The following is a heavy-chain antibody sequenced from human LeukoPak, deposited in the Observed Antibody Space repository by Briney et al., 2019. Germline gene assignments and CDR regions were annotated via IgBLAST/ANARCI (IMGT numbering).Heavy chain of an antibody. V-gene: IGHV4-38-2*02. J-gene: IGHJ4*02. CDR3: ARDPGYYYDSSGYAYFDY. D-gene: IGHD3-22*01. CDR1: GYFIRSVVY. Sequence: AETLSLTCTVSGYFIRSVVYWGWVRQPPGKGREWMVIFYHSGSTYYNPTLESRVNISLDTSKNQFSLKLSSVTAAHTAVYYCARDPGYYYDSSGYAYFDYWGQGTLVTVS. CDR2: FYHSGST.